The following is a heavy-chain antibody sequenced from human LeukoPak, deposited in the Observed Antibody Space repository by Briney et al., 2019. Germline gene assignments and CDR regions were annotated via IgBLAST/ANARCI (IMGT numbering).Heavy chain of an antibody. CDR1: GGSISSGGYY. D-gene: IGHD1-26*01. Sequence: SETLSLTCTVSGGSISSGGYYWSWIRQHPGKGLEWIGYIYYSGSTYYNPSLKSRVTISVDTSKNQFSLKLSSVTAADTAVYYCAREKGIVGATRAFDIWGQGTMVTVSS. J-gene: IGHJ3*02. CDR2: IYYSGST. CDR3: AREKGIVGATRAFDI. V-gene: IGHV4-31*03.